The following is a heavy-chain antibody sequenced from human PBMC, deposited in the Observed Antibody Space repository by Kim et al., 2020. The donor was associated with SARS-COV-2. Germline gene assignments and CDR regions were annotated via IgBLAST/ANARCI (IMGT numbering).Heavy chain of an antibody. CDR2: IYHTGNA. J-gene: IGHJ4*02. Sequence: SETLSLTCTVSGYFISSGYYWGWIRQSPGKGLEWIGSIYHTGNAYYNPSLRSRVTISVDTSKNHFSLKLSSVTAADAAVYYCARDKRGEYDPNFDYWGQGTLVTVSS. V-gene: IGHV4-38-2*02. D-gene: IGHD3-10*01. CDR1: GYFISSGYY. CDR3: ARDKRGEYDPNFDY.